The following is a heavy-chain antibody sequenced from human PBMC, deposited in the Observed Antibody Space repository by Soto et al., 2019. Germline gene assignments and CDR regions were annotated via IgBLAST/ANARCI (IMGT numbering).Heavy chain of an antibody. D-gene: IGHD3-3*01. CDR1: GYSISSGYY. J-gene: IGHJ6*02. CDR3: ASRTVLRFLEWLPRRNYYYGMDV. CDR2: IYHSGST. Sequence: SETLSLTCAVSGYSISSGYYWGWIRQPPGKGLEWIGSIYHSGSTYYNPSLKSRVTISVDTSKSQFSLKLSSVTAADTAVYYCASRTVLRFLEWLPRRNYYYGMDVWGQGTTVTVSS. V-gene: IGHV4-38-2*01.